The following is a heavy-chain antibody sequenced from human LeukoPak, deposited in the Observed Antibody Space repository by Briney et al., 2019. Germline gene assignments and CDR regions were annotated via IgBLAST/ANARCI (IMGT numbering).Heavy chain of an antibody. Sequence: SVKVSCKASGGTFSSYAISWVRQAPGQGLEWMGGIIPISGTANYAQKFQGRVTITTDESTSTAYMELSSLRSEDTAVYYCASNWGSGDAFDIWGQGTMVTVSS. CDR3: ASNWGSGDAFDI. CDR2: IIPISGTA. CDR1: GGTFSSYA. D-gene: IGHD7-27*01. V-gene: IGHV1-69*05. J-gene: IGHJ3*02.